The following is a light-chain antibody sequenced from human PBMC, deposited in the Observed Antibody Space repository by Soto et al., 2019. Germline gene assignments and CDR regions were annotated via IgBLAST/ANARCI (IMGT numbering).Light chain of an antibody. CDR2: DNN. J-gene: IGLJ2*01. Sequence: QSVLTQPPSVSAAPGQTVTISCSGSSSNIGSNFVSWYQQLPGTAPKLITYDNNKRPSGIPDRFSAAKSGTSATLGITGLQTGDEADYYCGTWDSSLSAGVFGVGTKLTVL. V-gene: IGLV1-51*01. CDR3: GTWDSSLSAGV. CDR1: SSNIGSNF.